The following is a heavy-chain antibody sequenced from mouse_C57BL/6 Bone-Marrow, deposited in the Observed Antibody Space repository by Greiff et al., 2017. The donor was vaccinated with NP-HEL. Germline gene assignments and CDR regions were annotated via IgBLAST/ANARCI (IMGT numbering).Heavy chain of an antibody. D-gene: IGHD2-4*01. CDR3: ARRGIYYDYVGYFDY. V-gene: IGHV5-12*01. J-gene: IGHJ2*01. CDR2: ISNGGGST. Sequence: EVKVVESGGGLVQPGGSLKLSCAASGFTFSDYYMYWVRQTPEKRLEWVAYISNGGGSTYYPDTVKGRFTISRDNAKNTLYLQMSRLKSEDTAMYYCARRGIYYDYVGYFDYWGQGTTLTVSS. CDR1: GFTFSDYY.